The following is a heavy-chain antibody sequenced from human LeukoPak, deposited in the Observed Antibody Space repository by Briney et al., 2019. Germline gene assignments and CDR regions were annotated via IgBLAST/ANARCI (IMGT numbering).Heavy chain of an antibody. Sequence: SVKVSCKASGGTFSSYAISWVRQAPGQGLEWMGGIIPIFGTANYAQKFQGRVTITADESTSTAYMELSSLRSEDTAVYYCARGLFEYYCYYGMDVWGQGTTVTVSS. J-gene: IGHJ6*02. CDR3: ARGLFEYYCYYGMDV. D-gene: IGHD3-22*01. CDR1: GGTFSSYA. CDR2: IIPIFGTA. V-gene: IGHV1-69*01.